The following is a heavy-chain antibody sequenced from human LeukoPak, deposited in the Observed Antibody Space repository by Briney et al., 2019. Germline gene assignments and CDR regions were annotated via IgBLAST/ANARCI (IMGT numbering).Heavy chain of an antibody. Sequence: GASVKVSCKDSGYTFTSYDINWVRQATGQGLEWMGWMNPNSGNTGYAQKFQGRVTMTRNTSISTAYMELSSLRSEDTAVYYCARDLYYGSADNYYYYGMDVWGQGTTVTVSS. V-gene: IGHV1-8*01. CDR2: MNPNSGNT. CDR3: ARDLYYGSADNYYYYGMDV. D-gene: IGHD3-10*01. CDR1: GYTFTSYD. J-gene: IGHJ6*02.